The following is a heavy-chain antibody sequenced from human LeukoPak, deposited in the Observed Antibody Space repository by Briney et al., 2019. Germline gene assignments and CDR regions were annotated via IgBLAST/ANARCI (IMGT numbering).Heavy chain of an antibody. V-gene: IGHV4-4*07. CDR1: GGSISSYY. D-gene: IGHD3-22*01. Sequence: SETLSRTCTVSGGSISSYYWSWLRQPAGKGLEWIGRIYTSGSTNYNPSLKSRVTMSVDTSKNQFSLKLSSVTAADTAVYYCAREDSSGYYEPFDYRGQGTLVTVSS. CDR2: IYTSGST. J-gene: IGHJ4*02. CDR3: AREDSSGYYEPFDY.